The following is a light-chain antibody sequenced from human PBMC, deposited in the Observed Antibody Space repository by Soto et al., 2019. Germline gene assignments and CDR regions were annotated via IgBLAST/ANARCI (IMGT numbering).Light chain of an antibody. Sequence: EIVLTQSPATLSLSPGERATLSCRASQSVSSYLAWYQQKPGQAPRLLIYDASNRATGIPARFSGSGSGTDFTLTISSLEPEAFAVYYCQQRSNLLTFGGGTKVEI. CDR2: DAS. CDR3: QQRSNLLT. V-gene: IGKV3-11*01. CDR1: QSVSSY. J-gene: IGKJ4*01.